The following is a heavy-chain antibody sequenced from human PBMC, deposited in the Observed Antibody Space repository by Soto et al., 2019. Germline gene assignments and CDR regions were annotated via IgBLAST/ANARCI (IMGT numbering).Heavy chain of an antibody. J-gene: IGHJ5*02. CDR3: ARYYYGSGKYWFDP. V-gene: IGHV4-61*01. CDR1: GGSVSSGSYY. CDR2: IYYSGST. Sequence: SETLSLTCTVSGGSVSSGSYYWGWIRQPPGKGLEWIGYIYYSGSTNYNPSLKSRVTISVDTSKNQFSLKLSSVTAADTDVYYCARYYYGSGKYWFDPWGQGTLVTVSS. D-gene: IGHD3-10*01.